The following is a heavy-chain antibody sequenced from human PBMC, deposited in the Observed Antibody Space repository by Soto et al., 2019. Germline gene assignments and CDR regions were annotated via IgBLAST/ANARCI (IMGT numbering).Heavy chain of an antibody. D-gene: IGHD2-2*01. Sequence: HVQLVQSGGELKKPGASVKVSCNTSGYTFNTYFISWVRQAPGKGLEWMGWISPHNGNTNYGEKFQGRVTMTTDTFTRTAYMKLRNMRFDDTAIYYCAKDTSNSFDYWGQGTLVTVSS. CDR1: GYTFNTYF. V-gene: IGHV1-18*01. CDR3: AKDTSNSFDY. CDR2: ISPHNGNT. J-gene: IGHJ4*02.